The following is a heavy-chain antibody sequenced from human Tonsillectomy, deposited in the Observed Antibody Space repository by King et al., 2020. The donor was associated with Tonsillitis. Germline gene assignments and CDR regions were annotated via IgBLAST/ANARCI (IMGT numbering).Heavy chain of an antibody. Sequence: QLQESGPGVVKPSETLSLTCTVSGGSIRSSDNYWAWIRQPPGKGLGWIGYMYFGGTIFYNPSLKSRIIISGGTSENRFSLRLSSVTAADTAVYFCARYVSGSFDYWGQGALVTVSS. D-gene: IGHD1-26*01. CDR3: ARYVSGSFDY. CDR1: GGSIRSSDNY. J-gene: IGHJ4*02. V-gene: IGHV4-39*01. CDR2: MYFGGTI.